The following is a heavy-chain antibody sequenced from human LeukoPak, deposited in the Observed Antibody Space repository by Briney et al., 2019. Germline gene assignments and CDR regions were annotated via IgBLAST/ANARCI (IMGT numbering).Heavy chain of an antibody. V-gene: IGHV3-7*01. CDR1: GFTVSSYW. Sequence: HPGGSLRLSCAASGFTVSSYWMSWVRQAPGKGLEWVANIKQDGSENYYVDSVKGRFTISRDNARNSLYLQMNSLRAEDTAVYYGARDGYSNSWYTRGGFDYWGQGTLVTVSS. CDR3: ARDGYSNSWYTRGGFDY. CDR2: IKQDGSEN. D-gene: IGHD6-13*01. J-gene: IGHJ4*02.